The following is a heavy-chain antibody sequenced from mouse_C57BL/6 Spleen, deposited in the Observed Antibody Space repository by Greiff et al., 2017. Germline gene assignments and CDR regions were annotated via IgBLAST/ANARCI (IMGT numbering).Heavy chain of an antibody. Sequence: QVQLQQPGAELVKPGASVKLSCKASGYTFTSYWMHWVKQRPGQGLEWIGMIHPNSGSTNYNEKFKSKATLTVDKSSSTAYMQLSSLTSEDSAVYYCFYYGYDDGVDYWGQGTTLTVAS. CDR2: IHPNSGST. D-gene: IGHD2-2*01. J-gene: IGHJ2*01. CDR3: FYYGYDDGVDY. CDR1: GYTFTSYW. V-gene: IGHV1-64*01.